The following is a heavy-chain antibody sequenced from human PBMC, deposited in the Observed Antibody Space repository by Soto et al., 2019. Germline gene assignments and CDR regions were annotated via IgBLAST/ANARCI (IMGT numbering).Heavy chain of an antibody. CDR2: IWYDGSNK. CDR1: GFTFSSYA. CDR3: ARDGGEGDAFDR. D-gene: IGHD3-16*01. V-gene: IGHV3-33*01. Sequence: QVQLVESGGGVVQPGRSLRLSCASSGFTFSSYAMHWVRQAPGKGLEWVEVIWYDGSNKYYADSVKGRFTISRDNSNNTLYLQRNSLRAEDTAVYYCARDGGEGDAFDRWGQGKMVTGSS. J-gene: IGHJ3*01.